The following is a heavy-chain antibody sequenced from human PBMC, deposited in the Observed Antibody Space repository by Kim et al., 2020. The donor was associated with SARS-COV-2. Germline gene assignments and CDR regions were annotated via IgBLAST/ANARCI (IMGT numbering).Heavy chain of an antibody. CDR2: IMEDGSEK. CDR1: GFTFSNYW. J-gene: IGHJ6*03. CDR3: GRGLIEV. Sequence: GGSLRLSCAASGFTFSNYWMTWVRQAPGKGLEWVATIMEDGSEKYYVGSVKGRFTISRDTAKNSLDLQMNSLRVEDTAVYYCGRGLIEVWGKGTTFTVSS. D-gene: IGHD3-22*01. V-gene: IGHV3-7*01.